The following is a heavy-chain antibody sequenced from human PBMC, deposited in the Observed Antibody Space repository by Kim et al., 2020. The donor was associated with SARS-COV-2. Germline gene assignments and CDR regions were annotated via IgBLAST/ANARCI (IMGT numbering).Heavy chain of an antibody. Sequence: YSRSTNYNPSLKSRVTISVDTSKNQFSLKLSSVTAADTAVYYCARGFGDVWGKGTTVTVSS. CDR2: YSRST. J-gene: IGHJ6*04. D-gene: IGHD3-10*01. V-gene: IGHV4-59*09. CDR3: ARGFGDV.